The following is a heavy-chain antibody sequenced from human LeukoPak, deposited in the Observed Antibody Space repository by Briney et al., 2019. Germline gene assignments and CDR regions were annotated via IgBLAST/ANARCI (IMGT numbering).Heavy chain of an antibody. J-gene: IGHJ4*02. CDR2: ISAYNGNT. Sequence: ASVTVSCKASGYTFTSYGISWVRQAPGQGLEWMGWISAYNGNTNYAQKLQGRVTMTTDTSTSTAYMELRSLRSDDTAVYYCARAVDWVRGVIIPFDYWGQGTLVTVSS. V-gene: IGHV1-18*01. CDR1: GYTFTSYG. D-gene: IGHD3-10*01. CDR3: ARAVDWVRGVIIPFDY.